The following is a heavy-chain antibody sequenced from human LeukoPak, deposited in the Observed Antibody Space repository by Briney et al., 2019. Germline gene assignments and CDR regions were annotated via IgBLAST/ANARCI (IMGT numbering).Heavy chain of an antibody. CDR2: IYYSGRTYSGST. J-gene: IGHJ3*02. CDR1: GGSISSGDHY. CDR3: ARVPNWNYEGDAFGI. D-gene: IGHD1-7*01. Sequence: PSETLSLTCTVSGGSISSGDHYWSWIRQPPGKGLEWIGYIYYSGRTYSGSTYYNPSLKSRVSISIDTSKNHFSLKLSSVTAADTAVYYCARVPNWNYEGDAFGIWGQGTMVTVSS. V-gene: IGHV4-30-4*01.